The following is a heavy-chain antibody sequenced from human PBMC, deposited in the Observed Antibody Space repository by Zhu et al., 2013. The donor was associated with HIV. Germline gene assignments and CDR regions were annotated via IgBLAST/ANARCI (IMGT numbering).Heavy chain of an antibody. V-gene: IGHV1-18*01. CDR3: ATERIRYCSSTSCYYYYGMDV. CDR1: GYTFTSYG. D-gene: IGHD2-2*01. J-gene: IGHJ6*02. Sequence: QVQLVQSGAEVKKPGASVKVSCKASGYTFTSYGISWVRQAPGQGLEWMGWISAYNGNTNYAQKLQGRVTITADKSTSTAYMELSSLRSEDTAVYYCATERIRYCSSTSCYYYYGMDVWGRRTTVTSP. CDR2: ISAYNGNT.